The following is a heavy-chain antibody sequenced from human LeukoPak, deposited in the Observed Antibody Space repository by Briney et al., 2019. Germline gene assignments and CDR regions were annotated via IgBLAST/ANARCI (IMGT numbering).Heavy chain of an antibody. J-gene: IGHJ3*02. Sequence: GGSLRLSCAASGFTFSSYAMSWVRQAPGKGLEWVSAISGSGGGTYYADSVKGRFTISRDNSKNTLYLQMNSLRAEDTAVYYCAKVFGVVGEAFDIWGQGTMVTVSS. CDR2: ISGSGGGT. CDR3: AKVFGVVGEAFDI. D-gene: IGHD3-3*01. CDR1: GFTFSSYA. V-gene: IGHV3-23*01.